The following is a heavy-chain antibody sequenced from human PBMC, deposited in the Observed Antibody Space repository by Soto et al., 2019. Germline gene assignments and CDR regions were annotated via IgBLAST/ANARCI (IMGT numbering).Heavy chain of an antibody. CDR2: IYHSGST. Sequence: PSATLSVTCAVSGYSISSGYYWGWIRQPPGKGLEWIGSIYHSGSTYYNPSLKSLVTISVDTSKNQFSLKLSSVTAADTAVYYCARASGYYGSGSYWAFDIWGQGTMVT. CDR3: ARASGYYGSGSYWAFDI. D-gene: IGHD3-10*01. V-gene: IGHV4-38-2*01. CDR1: GYSISSGYY. J-gene: IGHJ3*02.